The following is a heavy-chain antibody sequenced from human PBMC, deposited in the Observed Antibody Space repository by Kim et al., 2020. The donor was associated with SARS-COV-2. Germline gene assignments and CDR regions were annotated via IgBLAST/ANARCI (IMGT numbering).Heavy chain of an antibody. CDR1: GFTFDDYA. CDR2: ISRSSGRK. V-gene: IGHV3-9*01. CDR3: AGGGADFGDYAWFDP. Sequence: GGSLRLSCSTSGFTFDDYAMHWVRQPPGKGLEWVSGISRSSGRKGYADSVKGRFTSSRDNAKTSLSQQMNSLTVEDTALYYCAGGGADFGDYAWFDPWG. D-gene: IGHD4-17*01. J-gene: IGHJ5*02.